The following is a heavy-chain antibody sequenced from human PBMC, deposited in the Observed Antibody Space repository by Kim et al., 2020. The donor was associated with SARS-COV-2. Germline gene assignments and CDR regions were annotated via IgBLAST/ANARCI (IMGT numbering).Heavy chain of an antibody. CDR2: ISGSGGST. V-gene: IGHV3-23*01. Sequence: GGSLRLSCAASGFTFSSYAMSWVRQAPGKGLEWVSAISGSGGSTYYADSVKGRFTISRDNSKNTLYLQMNSLRAEDTAVYYCAKGGYSSSWESDAFDIWGQGTMVTVSS. J-gene: IGHJ3*02. CDR1: GFTFSSYA. CDR3: AKGGYSSSWESDAFDI. D-gene: IGHD6-13*01.